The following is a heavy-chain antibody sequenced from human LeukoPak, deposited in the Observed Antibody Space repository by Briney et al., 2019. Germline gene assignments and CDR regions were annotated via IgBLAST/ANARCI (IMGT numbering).Heavy chain of an antibody. D-gene: IGHD1-1*01. V-gene: IGHV3-23*01. CDR1: QFTFTTYA. Sequence: PGGSLRLSCAASQFTFTTYAMSWVRQAPGRGLEWVSSIGDSGVPTYYADSVKGRFTVSRDNSKNTLYLQVNSLRAADTAVYFCAKDVQSWPTYFDYWGQGTLVTVSS. CDR2: IGDSGVPT. CDR3: AKDVQSWPTYFDY. J-gene: IGHJ4*02.